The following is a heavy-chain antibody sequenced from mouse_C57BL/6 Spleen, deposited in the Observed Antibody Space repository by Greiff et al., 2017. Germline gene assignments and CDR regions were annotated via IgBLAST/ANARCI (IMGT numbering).Heavy chain of an antibody. CDR1: GYSITSGYY. D-gene: IGHD1-1*01. J-gene: IGHJ1*03. Sequence: VQLQESGPGLVKPSQSLSLTCSVTGYSITSGYYWNWIRQFPGNKLEWMGYISYDGSNNYNPSLKNRISITRDTSKNQFFLKLNSVTTEDTATYYCAREGASITTVVAPYWYFDVWGTGTTVTVSS. V-gene: IGHV3-6*01. CDR2: ISYDGSN. CDR3: AREGASITTVVAPYWYFDV.